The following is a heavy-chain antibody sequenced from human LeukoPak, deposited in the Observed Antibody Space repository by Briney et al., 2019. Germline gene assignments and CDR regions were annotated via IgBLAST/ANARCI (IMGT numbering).Heavy chain of an antibody. D-gene: IGHD4-23*01. CDR2: ISSSCSDI. Sequence: GGSLRLSCAASGFTFSNYEMHWVRQAPGKGLEWVSYISSSCSDIYYADSVKGRFTISRDNAKNSLYLHMNSLRAEDTAVYYCARDYGGSSPFDYWGQGTLVTVSS. V-gene: IGHV3-48*03. J-gene: IGHJ4*02. CDR3: ARDYGGSSPFDY. CDR1: GFTFSNYE.